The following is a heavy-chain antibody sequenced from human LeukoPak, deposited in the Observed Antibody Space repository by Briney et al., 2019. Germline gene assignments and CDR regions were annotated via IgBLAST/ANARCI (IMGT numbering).Heavy chain of an antibody. Sequence: PGGSLSLSRAPSGFTFSSYGMHWVRQAPGKGLEWVAFIRYDGSNKYYADSVKGRFTISRDNSKNTLYLQMNSLRAEDTAVYYCAKDGLACSGGSCYFDYWGQGTLVTVSS. V-gene: IGHV3-30*02. CDR2: IRYDGSNK. J-gene: IGHJ4*02. CDR1: GFTFSSYG. D-gene: IGHD2-15*01. CDR3: AKDGLACSGGSCYFDY.